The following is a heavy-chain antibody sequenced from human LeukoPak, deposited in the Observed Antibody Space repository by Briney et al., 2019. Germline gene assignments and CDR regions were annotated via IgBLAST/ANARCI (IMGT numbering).Heavy chain of an antibody. V-gene: IGHV3-30*04. CDR1: GFTFSSYA. D-gene: IGHD6-25*01. Sequence: GGSLRLSCAASGFTFSSYAMHWVRQAPGKGLEWVAVISYDGSNKYLADSVKGRFTISRDNSKNTLYLQMNSLRAEDTAVYYCARDQRGKPPAFYFDYWGQGTLVTVSS. CDR3: ARDQRGKPPAFYFDY. J-gene: IGHJ4*02. CDR2: ISYDGSNK.